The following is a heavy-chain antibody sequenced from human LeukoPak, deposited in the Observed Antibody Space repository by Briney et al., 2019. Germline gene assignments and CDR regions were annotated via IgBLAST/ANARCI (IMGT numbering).Heavy chain of an antibody. CDR3: ARCRSSSHGIENYYYYMDV. CDR1: GGTFSSYA. V-gene: IGHV1-69*13. CDR2: IIPIFGTA. D-gene: IGHD6-13*01. J-gene: IGHJ6*03. Sequence: GASVKVSCKASGGTFSSYAISWVRQAPGQGLEWMGGIIPIFGTANYAQKFQGRVTITADESTSTAYMELSSLRSEDTAVYYCARCRSSSHGIENYYYYMDVWGKGTTVTVSS.